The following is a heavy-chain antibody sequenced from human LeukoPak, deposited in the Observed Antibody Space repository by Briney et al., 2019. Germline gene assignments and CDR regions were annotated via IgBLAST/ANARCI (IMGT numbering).Heavy chain of an antibody. CDR3: ARVTHTELSTWFDP. CDR1: GGTFNNYA. D-gene: IGHD5-18*01. V-gene: IGHV1-69*13. Sequence: SVKVSCKASGGTFNNYAINWVRQAPGQGLEWMGGIIPIFGSSNYAQKFQGRVTITADESTTTAYMELSSLRSEDTAVYFCARVTHTELSTWFDPWGQGTLVTVSS. CDR2: IIPIFGSS. J-gene: IGHJ5*02.